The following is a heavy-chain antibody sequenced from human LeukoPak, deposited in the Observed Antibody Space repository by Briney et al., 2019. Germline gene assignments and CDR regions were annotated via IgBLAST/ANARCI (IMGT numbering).Heavy chain of an antibody. J-gene: IGHJ2*01. V-gene: IGHV3-9*01. D-gene: IGHD3-10*01. CDR3: AKDFGGGSNPGEMYFDL. CDR1: GFTFDDYA. Sequence: GGSLRLSCAASGFTFDDYAMHWVRQAPGKGLEWVSGISWNSGSIGYADSVKGRFTISRDNAKNSLYLQMNSLRAEDTALYYCAKDFGGGSNPGEMYFDLWGRGTLVTVSS. CDR2: ISWNSGSI.